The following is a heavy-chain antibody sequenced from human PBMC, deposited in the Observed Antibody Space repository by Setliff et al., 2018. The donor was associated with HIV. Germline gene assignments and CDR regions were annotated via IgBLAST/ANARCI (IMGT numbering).Heavy chain of an antibody. D-gene: IGHD3-3*01. CDR2: RWHDGSDK. V-gene: IGHV3-33*01. CDR3: ATGHYDYWNGYSARGPLDY. J-gene: IGHJ4*02. Sequence: GGSLRLSCTASGFTFNSYGMHWVRQAPGKGLEWVAVRWHDGSDKYYGNSVKGRFTVSRDNPKKTLYLHMSSLRVEDKAVYYCATGHYDYWNGYSARGPLDYWGQGTLVTVS. CDR1: GFTFNSYG.